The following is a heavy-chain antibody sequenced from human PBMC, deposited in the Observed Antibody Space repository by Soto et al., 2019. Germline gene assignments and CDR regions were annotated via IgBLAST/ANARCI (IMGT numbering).Heavy chain of an antibody. CDR3: ARILRHNHDYYYYYGMDV. Sequence: GSGPTLVNPTETLTLTCTVSGFSLSNARMGVSWIRQPPGKALEWLAHIFSNDEKSYSTSLKSRLTISKDTSKSQVVLTMTNMDPVDTATYYCARILRHNHDYYYYYGMDVWGQGTTVTVSS. CDR2: IFSNDEK. V-gene: IGHV2-26*01. J-gene: IGHJ6*02. D-gene: IGHD1-1*01. CDR1: GFSLSNARMG.